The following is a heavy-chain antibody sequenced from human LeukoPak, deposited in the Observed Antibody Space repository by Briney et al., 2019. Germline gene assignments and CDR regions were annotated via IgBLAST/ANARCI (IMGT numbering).Heavy chain of an antibody. J-gene: IGHJ4*02. CDR2: IYSGGST. CDR3: ASGSYGRYFDY. CDR1: GFTVSSNY. Sequence: GGSLRLSCAASGFTVSSNYMSWVCQAPGKGLEWVSVIYSGGSTYYADSVKGRFTISRDNSKNTLYLQMNSLRAEDTAVYYCASGSYGRYFDYWGQGTLVTVSS. D-gene: IGHD1-26*01. V-gene: IGHV3-53*01.